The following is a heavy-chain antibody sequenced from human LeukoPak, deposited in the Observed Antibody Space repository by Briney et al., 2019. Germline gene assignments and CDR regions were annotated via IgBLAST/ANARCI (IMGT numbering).Heavy chain of an antibody. CDR2: IKSKTDGGTT. CDR1: GFTFSNAW. Sequence: GGSLRLSCAASGFTFSNAWMSWVRQAPGKGLEWVGRIKSKTDGGTTDYAAPVKGRFTISRDDSKNTLYLQMNSLKTEDTAVYYCTSTTVVTPTYYWGQGTLVTVSS. J-gene: IGHJ4*02. D-gene: IGHD4-23*01. V-gene: IGHV3-15*01. CDR3: TSTTVVTPTYY.